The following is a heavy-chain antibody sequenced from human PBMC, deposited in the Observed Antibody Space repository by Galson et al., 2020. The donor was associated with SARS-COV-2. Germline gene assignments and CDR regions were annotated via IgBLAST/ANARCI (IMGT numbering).Heavy chain of an antibody. V-gene: IGHV3-30-3*01. J-gene: IGHJ4*02. CDR1: GFTFSSYA. CDR2: ISYDGSNK. CDR3: ARDLSGYSDY. D-gene: IGHD3-22*01. Sequence: GESLKISCAASGFTFSSYAMHWVRQAPGEGLEWVAVISYDGSNKYYADSVKGRFTISRDNSKNTLYLQMNSLRAEDTAVYYCARDLSGYSDYWGQGTLVTVSS.